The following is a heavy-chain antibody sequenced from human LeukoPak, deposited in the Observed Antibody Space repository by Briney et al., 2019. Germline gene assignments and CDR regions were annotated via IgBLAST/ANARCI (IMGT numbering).Heavy chain of an antibody. CDR2: ISSSSSYI. CDR3: ARDEWAVAGSYYFDY. D-gene: IGHD6-19*01. J-gene: IGHJ4*02. V-gene: IGHV3-21*01. Sequence: PGGSLRLSCAASGFTFSSYSMNWVRQAPGKGLEWVSSISSSSSYIYYADSVKGRVTISRDNAKNSLYLQMNSLRAEDTAVYYCARDEWAVAGSYYFDYWCQGSLVTVSS. CDR1: GFTFSSYS.